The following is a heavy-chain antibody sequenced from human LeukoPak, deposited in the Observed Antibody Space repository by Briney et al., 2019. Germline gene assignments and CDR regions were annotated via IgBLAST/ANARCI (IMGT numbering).Heavy chain of an antibody. J-gene: IGHJ4*02. CDR2: IKSKTDGGTT. V-gene: IGHV3-15*01. CDR1: GFTFSNYW. D-gene: IGHD4-17*01. CDR3: TTDPAGDSFEY. Sequence: GGSLRLSCAASGFTFSNYWMSWARQAPGKGLEWIGRIKSKTDGGTTEYAAPVKGRFTISRDDSKNTFYLQLNSLKMEDTAVYYCTTDPAGDSFEYWGQGTLVTVSS.